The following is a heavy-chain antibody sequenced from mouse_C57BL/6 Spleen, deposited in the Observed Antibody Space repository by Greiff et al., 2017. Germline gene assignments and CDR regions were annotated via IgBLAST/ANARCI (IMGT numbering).Heavy chain of an antibody. D-gene: IGHD1-1*01. V-gene: IGHV1-54*01. Sequence: QVQLQQSGAELVRPGTSVKVSCKASGYAFTNYLIEWVKQRPGQGLEWIGVINPGSGGTNYNEKFKGKATLTADKSSSTAYMQLSSLTSEDSAVXFCARSPNYYGRNYWGQGTTLTVSS. CDR1: GYAFTNYL. CDR3: ARSPNYYGRNY. CDR2: INPGSGGT. J-gene: IGHJ2*01.